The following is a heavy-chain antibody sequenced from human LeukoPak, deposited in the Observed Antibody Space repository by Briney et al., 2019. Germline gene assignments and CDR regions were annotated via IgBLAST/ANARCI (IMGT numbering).Heavy chain of an antibody. J-gene: IGHJ3*02. V-gene: IGHV4-59*01. CDR3: ARVGYYYDSGGYYDAFDI. Sequence: PSETLSLTCTVSGGSISSYYWSWIRQPPGKGLEWIGYIYYSGSTSYNPSLKSRVTISVDTSKNQFSLKLSSVTAADTAVYYCARVGYYYDSGGYYDAFDIWGQGTMVTVSS. CDR2: IYYSGST. D-gene: IGHD3-22*01. CDR1: GGSISSYY.